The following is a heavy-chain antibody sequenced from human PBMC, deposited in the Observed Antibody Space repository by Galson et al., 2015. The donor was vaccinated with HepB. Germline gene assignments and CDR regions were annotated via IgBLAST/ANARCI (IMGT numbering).Heavy chain of an antibody. CDR1: GYTFTSYA. CDR2: INTNTGNP. CDR3: ATVQLLSNYYYGMDV. Sequence: SVKVSCKASGYTFTSYAMNWVRQTPGQGLEWMGWINTNTGNPTYAQGFTGRFVFSLDTPVSTAYLQISSLKAEDTAVYYCATVQLLSNYYYGMDVWGQGTTVTVSS. V-gene: IGHV7-4-1*02. J-gene: IGHJ6*02. D-gene: IGHD2-2*01.